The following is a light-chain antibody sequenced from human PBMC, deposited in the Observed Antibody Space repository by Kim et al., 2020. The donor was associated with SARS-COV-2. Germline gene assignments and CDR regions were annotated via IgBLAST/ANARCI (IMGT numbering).Light chain of an antibody. Sequence: EIVLTQSPGTLSLSPGERATLSCRASQSVRSCYLAWYQQKPGQAPRLLIYGASSRAPGIPDRFSGSGAGTDFTLTISRLEPEDFAVYYCQQYGSSPDTFGQGTKLE. V-gene: IGKV3-20*01. CDR2: GAS. CDR1: QSVRSCY. CDR3: QQYGSSPDT. J-gene: IGKJ2*01.